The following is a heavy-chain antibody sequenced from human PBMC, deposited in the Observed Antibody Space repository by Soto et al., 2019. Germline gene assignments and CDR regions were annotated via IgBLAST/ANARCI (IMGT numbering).Heavy chain of an antibody. Sequence: QVQLVESGGGVVQPGRSLRLSCAASGFTFSSYGIHWVRQAPGKGLEWVAVISYDGSNKYYADSVKGRFTISRDNSKNTLYLQMNSLRAEDTAVYYCAKERLGYCSGGSCYSLQHWGQGTLVTVSS. V-gene: IGHV3-30*18. D-gene: IGHD2-15*01. CDR3: AKERLGYCSGGSCYSLQH. CDR2: ISYDGSNK. CDR1: GFTFSSYG. J-gene: IGHJ1*01.